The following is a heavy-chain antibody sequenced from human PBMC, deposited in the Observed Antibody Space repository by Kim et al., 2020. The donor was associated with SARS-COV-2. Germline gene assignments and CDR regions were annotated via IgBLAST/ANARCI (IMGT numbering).Heavy chain of an antibody. D-gene: IGHD6-13*01. V-gene: IGHV4-39*01. Sequence: SETLSLTCTVSGGSISSSSYNWGWMRQPPGKGLEWFGSIYYSGSTYYNPSLKSRVTISVDTSKNQFSLKLSSVTAADTAVYDCARLAIAAANWFDPWGQGTLVTGST. CDR1: GGSISSSSYN. J-gene: IGHJ5*02. CDR2: IYYSGST. CDR3: ARLAIAAANWFDP.